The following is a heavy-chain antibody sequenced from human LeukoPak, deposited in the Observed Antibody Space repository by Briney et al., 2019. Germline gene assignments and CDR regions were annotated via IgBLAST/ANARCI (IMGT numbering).Heavy chain of an antibody. D-gene: IGHD5-24*01. V-gene: IGHV4-31*03. CDR1: SGSINNGGYY. Sequence: SETPSLTCTVYSGSINNGGYYWSWIRQHPGKGLQWIGYIYYSGSSYYNPSLRSRVTITVDTSKNHFSLKLRSVTAADTAVYYCARNSDGYNSFDYWGPGTLVTVSS. CDR2: IYYSGSS. J-gene: IGHJ4*02. CDR3: ARNSDGYNSFDY.